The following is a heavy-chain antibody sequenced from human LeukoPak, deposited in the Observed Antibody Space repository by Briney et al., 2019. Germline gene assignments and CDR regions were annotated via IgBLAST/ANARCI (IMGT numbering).Heavy chain of an antibody. CDR2: IYHSGST. CDR3: ARMYYYDSSGYSYFDY. D-gene: IGHD3-22*01. CDR1: GGSISSSNW. V-gene: IGHV4-4*02. J-gene: IGHJ4*02. Sequence: SETLSLTCAVSGGSISSSNWWSWVRQPPGKGLEWIGEIYHSGSTNYNPSLKSRVTISVDKSKNQFSLKLSSVTAVGTAVYYCARMYYYDSSGYSYFDYWGQGTLVTVSS.